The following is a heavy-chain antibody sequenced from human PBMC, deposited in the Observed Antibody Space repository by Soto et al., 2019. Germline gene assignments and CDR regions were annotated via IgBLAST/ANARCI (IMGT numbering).Heavy chain of an antibody. V-gene: IGHV3-23*01. CDR2: ISGSGGTS. Sequence: EVELSESGGGLVQPGGSLRLSCAASGFNFRSYAMSWVRRAPGKGLEWVSAISGSGGTSYFAESVMGRFTISRDNSKNTLNLQPSSLRVEDTAEYLCANGRGSSWTIDSWGQGTLVTVSS. J-gene: IGHJ4*02. CDR1: GFNFRSYA. D-gene: IGHD6-13*01. CDR3: ANGRGSSWTIDS.